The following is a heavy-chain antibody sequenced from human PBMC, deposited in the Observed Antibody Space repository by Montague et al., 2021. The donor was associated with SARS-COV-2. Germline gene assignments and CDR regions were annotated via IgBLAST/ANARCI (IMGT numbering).Heavy chain of an antibody. CDR2: INHRGST. V-gene: IGHV4-34*01. CDR3: ARGRQHINMIVVVVTGGEYYLDF. Sequence: SDTRSLTCAVYDGSFSDYSWTWIRQHPGKGLEWIGEINHRGSTNYNPSRKSRVTISVDTSKNQFSLKMTSVTAADTAVYYCARGRQHINMIVVVVTGGEYYLDFWGQGTLVAVSS. D-gene: IGHD3-22*01. J-gene: IGHJ4*02. CDR1: DGSFSDYS.